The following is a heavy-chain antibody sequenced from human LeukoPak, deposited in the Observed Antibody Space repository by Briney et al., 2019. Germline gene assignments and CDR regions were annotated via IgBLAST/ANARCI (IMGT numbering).Heavy chain of an antibody. CDR1: GFTFSYYG. J-gene: IGHJ6*03. Sequence: GGALRLSCAASGFTFSYYGMHWVRQAPGKGLEWVANINQDGSEKYYVDSVKGRFTISRDNAKNSLYLQMNSLRAEDTAVYYCARESRWFGEFHTYYYYYYMDVWGKGTTVTVSS. CDR2: INQDGSEK. D-gene: IGHD3-10*01. V-gene: IGHV3-7*01. CDR3: ARESRWFGEFHTYYYYYYMDV.